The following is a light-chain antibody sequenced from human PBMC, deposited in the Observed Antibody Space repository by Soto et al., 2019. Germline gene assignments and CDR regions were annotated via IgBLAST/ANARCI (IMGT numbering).Light chain of an antibody. CDR1: QGINKL. CDR2: ATS. V-gene: IGKV1D-16*02. J-gene: IGKJ5*01. CDR3: QQYNSYPRT. Sequence: DIQLTQSPSSLSASVGLRVTITCRARQGINKLLAWYQQNPGKAPRSLIKATSTVQSGVPSRFSGCGSETDFTLTISSLQPEDFATYYCQQYNSYPRTFGQGTRLEI.